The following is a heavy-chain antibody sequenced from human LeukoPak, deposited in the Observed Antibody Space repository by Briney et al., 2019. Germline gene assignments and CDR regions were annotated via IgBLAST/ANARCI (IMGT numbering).Heavy chain of an antibody. CDR2: ISAYNGNT. V-gene: IGHV1-18*01. Sequence: ASVKVSCKASGYTFTSYGISWVRQAPGQGLEWMGWISAYNGNTNYAQKLQGRVTMTTDTSTSTAYMELRSLRSDDTAVYYCAAMGVEWFGELLYLDYWGQGTLVTVSS. J-gene: IGHJ4*02. CDR3: AAMGVEWFGELLYLDY. CDR1: GYTFTSYG. D-gene: IGHD3-10*01.